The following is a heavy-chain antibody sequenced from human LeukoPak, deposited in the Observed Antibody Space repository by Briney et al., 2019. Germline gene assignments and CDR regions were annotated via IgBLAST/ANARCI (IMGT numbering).Heavy chain of an antibody. Sequence: GGSLRLSCAASGFTFSSFAMTWFRQAPGKGLEWVSTISGSGDSTYYADSVKGRFTISRDNSKNTLYLQMNSLRAEDTAAYYCAKDGPVATMSTFDYWGQGTLVTVSS. CDR3: AKDGPVATMSTFDY. J-gene: IGHJ4*02. CDR1: GFTFSSFA. V-gene: IGHV3-23*01. D-gene: IGHD5-24*01. CDR2: ISGSGDST.